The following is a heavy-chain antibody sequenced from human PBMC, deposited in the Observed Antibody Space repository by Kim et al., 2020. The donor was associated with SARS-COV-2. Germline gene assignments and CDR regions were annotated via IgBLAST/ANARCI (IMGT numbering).Heavy chain of an antibody. V-gene: IGHV7-4-1*02. Sequence: ASVKVSCKASGYTFTSYAMNWVRQAPGQGLEWMGWINTNTGNPTYAQGFTGRFVFSLDTSVSTAYLQTSSLKSEDTAVYYCSSRTVVVPAANVGDYYYYY. J-gene: IGHJ6*01. CDR1: GYTFTSYA. D-gene: IGHD2-2*01. CDR2: INTNTGNP. CDR3: SSRTVVVPAANVGDYYYYY.